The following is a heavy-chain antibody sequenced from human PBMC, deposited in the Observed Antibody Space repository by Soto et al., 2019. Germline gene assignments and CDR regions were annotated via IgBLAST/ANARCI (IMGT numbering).Heavy chain of an antibody. Sequence: QVQLQESGPGLVKPSGTLSLTCAVSGGSISSSNWWSWVRQPPGKGLEWIGESYHSGSTNHNPSLKSRVTISVDKSKNQFSLKLSSVTAADTAVYYCASATAGGSGSYYFDYWGQGTLVTVSS. J-gene: IGHJ4*02. CDR1: GGSISSSNW. V-gene: IGHV4-4*02. CDR2: SYHSGST. CDR3: ASATAGGSGSYYFDY. D-gene: IGHD3-10*01.